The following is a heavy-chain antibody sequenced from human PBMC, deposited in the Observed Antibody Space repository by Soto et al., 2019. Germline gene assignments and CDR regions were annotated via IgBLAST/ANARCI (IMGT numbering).Heavy chain of an antibody. CDR1: SDSVSNNNW. V-gene: IGHV4-4*02. CDR2: VYRTGST. D-gene: IGHD6-13*01. CDR3: ARVNLAAAGEFDY. Sequence: QVQLQESGPGLVKPSETLSLTCAVSSDSVSNNNWWGWVRQPPGEGLEWIGEVYRTGSTNYNPSHKSRVTASMDTSKNLFSLRLFFVTAADTAVYYCARVNLAAAGEFDYWGQGALVTVSS. J-gene: IGHJ4*02.